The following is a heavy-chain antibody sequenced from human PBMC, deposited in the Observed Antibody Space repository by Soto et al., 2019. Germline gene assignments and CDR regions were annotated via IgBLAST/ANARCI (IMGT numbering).Heavy chain of an antibody. J-gene: IGHJ4*02. CDR3: AKTPITMIVVVSVFDY. Sequence: PGGSLRLSCAASGFTFSSYAMSWVRQAPGNELEWVSPISGSGCSTYYAYSVKGRFTISRDNSKNTLYLQMNSLRDEDTAVYYCAKTPITMIVVVSVFDYWGQGTLGTVSS. V-gene: IGHV3-23*01. D-gene: IGHD3-22*01. CDR2: ISGSGCST. CDR1: GFTFSSYA.